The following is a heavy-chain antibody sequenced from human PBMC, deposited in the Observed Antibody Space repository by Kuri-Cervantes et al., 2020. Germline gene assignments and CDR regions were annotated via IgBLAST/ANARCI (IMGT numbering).Heavy chain of an antibody. CDR1: GFTFSSYG. V-gene: IGHV3-33*01. D-gene: IGHD4-17*01. CDR2: IWYDGSNK. Sequence: GGSLRLSCAASGFTFSSYGMHWVRQAPGKGLEWVAVIWYDGSNKYYADSVKGRFTISRDNSKNTLYLQMNSLRAEDTAVYYCARDEEDYGDCGGYYYYDYYMDVWGKGTTVTVSS. CDR3: ARDEEDYGDCGGYYYYDYYMDV. J-gene: IGHJ6*03.